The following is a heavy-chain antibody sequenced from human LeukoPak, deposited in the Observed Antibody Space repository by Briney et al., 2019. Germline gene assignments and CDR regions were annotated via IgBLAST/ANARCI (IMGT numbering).Heavy chain of an antibody. CDR2: IWYDGSNK. V-gene: IGHV3-33*01. CDR1: GFTFTSYG. CDR3: ARGETSPDAFDI. D-gene: IGHD2-2*01. J-gene: IGHJ3*02. Sequence: EAGGSLRLSCAASGFTFTSYGMHWVRQAPGKGLEWVAVIWYDGSNKYYADSVKGRFTISRDNSKNTLYLQMNSLRAEDTAVYYCARGETSPDAFDIWGQGTMVTVSS.